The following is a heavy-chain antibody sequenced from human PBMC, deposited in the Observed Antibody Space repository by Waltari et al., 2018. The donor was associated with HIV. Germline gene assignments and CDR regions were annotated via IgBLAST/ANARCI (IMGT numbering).Heavy chain of an antibody. CDR3: ARDLRGVDAFDI. J-gene: IGHJ3*02. CDR1: GFTVSNNY. D-gene: IGHD2-8*01. CDR2: IYSGDNT. Sequence: EVQLVESGGGLIQPGGSLRLSCAASGFTVSNNYMSWVRQAPGKGLEEVSVIYSGDNTCYYADSVKGRFTISRDNSKNTLYLQMNSLRAEDTAVYYCARDLRGVDAFDIWGQGTMVTVSS. V-gene: IGHV3-53*01.